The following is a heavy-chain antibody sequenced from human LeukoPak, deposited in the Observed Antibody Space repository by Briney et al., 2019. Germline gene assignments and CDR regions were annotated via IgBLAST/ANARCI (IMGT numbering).Heavy chain of an antibody. D-gene: IGHD3-22*01. Sequence: GGSLRLSCAVSGFTFSSYAMSWVRQAPGKGLEWVSAISGSGGSTYYADSVKGRFTISRDNSKNTLYLQMNSLRAEDTAVYYCAKVAMIVVGRPYYFDYWGQGTLVTVSS. CDR3: AKVAMIVVGRPYYFDY. V-gene: IGHV3-23*01. CDR2: ISGSGGST. CDR1: GFTFSSYA. J-gene: IGHJ4*02.